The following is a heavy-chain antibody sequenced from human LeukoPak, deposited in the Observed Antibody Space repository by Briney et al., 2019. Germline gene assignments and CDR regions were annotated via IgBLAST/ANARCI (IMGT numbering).Heavy chain of an antibody. Sequence: KPGGSLRLSCAASGFTFSDYYMSWIRQAPGKGLEWVSSISSRSSKIDYADSLKGRFTISRDNAKNSLYLQMNSLRADDTAVYYCARDPDDFWSGLLDYYYGMDVWGQGTTVTVSS. V-gene: IGHV3-11*06. D-gene: IGHD3-3*01. J-gene: IGHJ6*02. CDR3: ARDPDDFWSGLLDYYYGMDV. CDR2: ISSRSSKI. CDR1: GFTFSDYY.